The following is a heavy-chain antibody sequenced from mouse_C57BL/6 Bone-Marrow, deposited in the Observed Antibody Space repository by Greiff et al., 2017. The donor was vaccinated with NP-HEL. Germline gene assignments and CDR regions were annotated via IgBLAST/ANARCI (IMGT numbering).Heavy chain of an antibody. D-gene: IGHD4-1*01. CDR3: ARRGTGTGWYFDV. CDR1: EYAFPSHD. Sequence: EVQRVESGGGLVQPGESLKLSCESNEYAFPSHDMSWVRKTPEKRLELVAAINSDGGSTYYPDTMERRFIIARDNTKKTLYLQMSSLRSEDTALYYCARRGTGTGWYFDVWGTGTTVTVSS. J-gene: IGHJ1*03. V-gene: IGHV5-2*01. CDR2: INSDGGST.